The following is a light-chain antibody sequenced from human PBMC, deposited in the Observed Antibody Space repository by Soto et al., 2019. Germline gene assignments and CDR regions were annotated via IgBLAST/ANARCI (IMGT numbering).Light chain of an antibody. CDR2: GAS. Sequence: EIVLTQSPGTLSLSPGERATLSCRASQSVSSSYLAWYQQKPGQAPRLLIYGASSRTTSIPDRFSGSGSGTDFTLTIIRLEPEDFAVYYWQHYGSSPPRFTFGPGTKVDIK. CDR3: QHYGSSPPRFT. CDR1: QSVSSSY. V-gene: IGKV3-20*01. J-gene: IGKJ3*01.